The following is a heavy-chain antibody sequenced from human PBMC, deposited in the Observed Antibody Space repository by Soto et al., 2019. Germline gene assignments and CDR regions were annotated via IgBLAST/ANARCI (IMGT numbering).Heavy chain of an antibody. CDR1: GGSISSSSYY. CDR3: ARLHDYDSNSYYFDY. D-gene: IGHD3-22*01. CDR2: IYYSGST. J-gene: IGHJ4*02. V-gene: IGHV4-39*01. Sequence: SETLSLTCTVSGGSISSSSYYWGWIRQPPGKGLEWIGSIYYSGSTYSNPSLKSRVTMSVDTSKNQFSLELSSVTAADTAVYYCARLHDYDSNSYYFDYWGQGTLVTVSS.